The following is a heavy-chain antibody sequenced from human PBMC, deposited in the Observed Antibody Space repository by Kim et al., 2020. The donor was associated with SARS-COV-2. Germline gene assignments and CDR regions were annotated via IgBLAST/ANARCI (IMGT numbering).Heavy chain of an antibody. J-gene: IGHJ4*02. V-gene: IGHV3-9*01. CDR3: AKEMEDYGGPFDY. CDR1: GFTFDDYA. Sequence: LSLTCAASGFTFDDYAMHWVRQAPGKGLEWVSGISWNSGSIGYADSVKGRFTISRDNAKNSLYLQMNSLRAEDTALYYCAKEMEDYGGPFDYWGQGTLVTVSS. D-gene: IGHD4-17*01. CDR2: ISWNSGSI.